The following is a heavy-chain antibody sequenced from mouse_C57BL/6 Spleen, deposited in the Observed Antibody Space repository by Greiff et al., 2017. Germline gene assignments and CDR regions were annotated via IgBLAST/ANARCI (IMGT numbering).Heavy chain of an antibody. D-gene: IGHD1-1*01. CDR1: GYTYTSYG. Sequence: QVQLQQSGAELARPGASVKLSCKASGYTYTSYGISWVKQRTGQGLEWIGEIYPRSGNTYYNEKFKGKATLTADKSSSTAYMELRSLTSEDSAVYFCARDYYGSNDAMDYWGQGTSVTVSA. J-gene: IGHJ4*01. CDR3: ARDYYGSNDAMDY. V-gene: IGHV1-81*01. CDR2: IYPRSGNT.